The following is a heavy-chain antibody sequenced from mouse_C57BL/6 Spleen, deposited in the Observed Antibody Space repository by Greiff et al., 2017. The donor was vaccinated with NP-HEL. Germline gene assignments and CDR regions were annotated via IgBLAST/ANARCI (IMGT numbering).Heavy chain of an antibody. CDR3: ARRDYGSEFAY. Sequence: VQLQQPGAELVKPGASVKLSCKASGYTFTSYWMHWVKQRPGQGLEWIGMIHPNSGSTNYNEKFKSKAKLTVDKSSSTAYMQLSGLTSEDSAVYYCARRDYGSEFAYWGQGTLVTVSA. J-gene: IGHJ3*01. CDR2: IHPNSGST. D-gene: IGHD1-1*01. CDR1: GYTFTSYW. V-gene: IGHV1-64*01.